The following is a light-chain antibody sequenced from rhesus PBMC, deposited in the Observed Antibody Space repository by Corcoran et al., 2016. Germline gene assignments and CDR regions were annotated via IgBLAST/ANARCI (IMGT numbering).Light chain of an antibody. CDR2: KAS. J-gene: IGKJ4*01. Sequence: DIQMTQSPSSLSASVGDRVTITCRASQGISRWLAWYQQIPGKAPKLLIYKASSLQTGVPSRFSGGGAGTDFTLTNSSLQPEDFATYYCQHYNSAPLNFGGGTKVETK. CDR3: QHYNSAPLN. CDR1: QGISRW. V-gene: IGKV1-21*01.